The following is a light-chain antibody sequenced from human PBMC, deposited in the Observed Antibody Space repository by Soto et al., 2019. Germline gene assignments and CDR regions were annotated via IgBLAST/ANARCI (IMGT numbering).Light chain of an antibody. CDR3: QQYNEWPIT. J-gene: IGKJ5*01. V-gene: IGKV3-15*01. CDR1: QGVSND. Sequence: EVVMTQSPSSLSASIGERATLSCRASQGVSNDLGWYQQKPGQAPRLLIYRASTRASGISGRFSGSGSGTEFTLTITSLQSEDFAIYYCQQYNEWPITFGQGTRLEIK. CDR2: RAS.